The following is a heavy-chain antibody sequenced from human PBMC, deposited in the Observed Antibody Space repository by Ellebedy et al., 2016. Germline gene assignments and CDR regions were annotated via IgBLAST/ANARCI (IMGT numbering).Heavy chain of an antibody. J-gene: IGHJ3*02. CDR3: AKTAVGSSHAFDI. V-gene: IGHV4-31*03. Sequence: SETLSLXCTVSGGSISSGGYYWSWIRQHPGKGLEWIGYIYYSGSTYYNPSLKSRVTISVDTSKNQFSLKLSSVTAADTAVYYCAKTAVGSSHAFDIWGQGTMVTVSS. D-gene: IGHD2-21*02. CDR1: GGSISSGGYY. CDR2: IYYSGST.